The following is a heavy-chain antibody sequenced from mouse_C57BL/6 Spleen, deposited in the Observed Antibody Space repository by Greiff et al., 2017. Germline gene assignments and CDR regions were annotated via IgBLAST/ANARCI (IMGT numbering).Heavy chain of an antibody. CDR2: ISGGGGNT. V-gene: IGHV5-9*01. Sequence: EVQLQESGGGLVKPGGSLKLSCAASGFTFSSYTMSWVRQTPEKRLEWVATISGGGGNTYYPDSVKGRFTISRDTAKNTLYLQMSSLRSEDTALYYCARLLLTAHVDYWGQGTTLTVSS. CDR1: GFTFSSYT. D-gene: IGHD4-1*01. CDR3: ARLLLTAHVDY. J-gene: IGHJ2*01.